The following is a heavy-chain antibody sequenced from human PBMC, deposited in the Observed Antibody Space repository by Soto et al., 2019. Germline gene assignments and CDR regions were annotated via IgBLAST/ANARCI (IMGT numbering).Heavy chain of an antibody. CDR3: ARAGVYCSGGSCYHFDAFDI. CDR1: GGTFSSYA. CDR2: IIPIFGTA. D-gene: IGHD2-15*01. Sequence: ASVKVSCKASGGTFSSYAISWVRQAPGQGLEWMGGIIPIFGTANYAQKFQGRVTITADESTSTAYMELSSLRSEDTAVYYCARAGVYCSGGSCYHFDAFDIWGQGTMVTVSS. J-gene: IGHJ3*02. V-gene: IGHV1-69*13.